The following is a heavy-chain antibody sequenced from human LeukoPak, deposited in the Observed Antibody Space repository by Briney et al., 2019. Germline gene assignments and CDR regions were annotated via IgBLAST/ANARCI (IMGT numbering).Heavy chain of an antibody. Sequence: GGSLRLSCAASGFTFSNYAMSWVRQAPRKGLEWVSAISGSGGSTYYADSVKGRFTISRDNSNNTLYLQISSLRAGDTAVYYCARHTGSTWSTGYWGQGTLVTVSS. D-gene: IGHD6-13*01. CDR2: ISGSGGST. CDR3: ARHTGSTWSTGY. V-gene: IGHV3-23*01. CDR1: GFTFSNYA. J-gene: IGHJ4*02.